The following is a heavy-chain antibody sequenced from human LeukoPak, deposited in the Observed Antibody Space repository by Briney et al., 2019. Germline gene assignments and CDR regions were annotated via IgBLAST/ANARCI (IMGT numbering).Heavy chain of an antibody. V-gene: IGHV3-7*01. CDR3: AREKPMIADY. CDR1: KSTFSSYW. D-gene: IGHD3-22*01. CDR2: ISQDGSEE. Sequence: PGGSLRLSCAASKSTFSSYWMSWVRQAPGKGLEWVACISQDGSEERYVASVKGRFTISRDNAKDSLYLQMNSLRDEDTAVYYCAREKPMIADYWGQGALVTVSS. J-gene: IGHJ4*02.